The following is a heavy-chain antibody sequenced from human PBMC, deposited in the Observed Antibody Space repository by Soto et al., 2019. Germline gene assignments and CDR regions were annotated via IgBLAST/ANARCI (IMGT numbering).Heavy chain of an antibody. J-gene: IGHJ6*03. CDR1: GYTFTGYY. CDR2: INPNSGGT. D-gene: IGHD3-10*01. V-gene: IGHV1-2*04. CDR3: ARENYYYGSGSSYYYMDV. Sequence: ASVKVSCKASGYTFTGYYMHWVRQAPGQGLEWMGWINPNSGGTNYAQKFQGWVTMTRDTSISTAYMELSRLRSDDTAVYYCARENYYYGSGSSYYYMDVWGKGTTVTV.